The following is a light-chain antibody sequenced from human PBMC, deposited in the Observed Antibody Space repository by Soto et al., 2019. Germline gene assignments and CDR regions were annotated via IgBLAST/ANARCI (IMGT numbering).Light chain of an antibody. V-gene: IGLV4-60*02. J-gene: IGLJ2*01. CDR3: ETGDNNILV. CDR1: SGHSSYI. Sequence: QSVLTQSSSASASLGSSVKLTCTLSSGHSSYIIAWHQQQPGQAHRYLMKLEVSGRYNKGGVVPRRFSGSSSGAARYLTFSLLHFEDEADYCCETGDNNILVFGGGTKLTVL. CDR2: LEVSGRY.